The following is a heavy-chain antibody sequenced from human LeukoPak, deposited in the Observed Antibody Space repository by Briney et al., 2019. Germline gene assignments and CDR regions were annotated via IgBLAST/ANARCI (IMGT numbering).Heavy chain of an antibody. CDR3: ARDKSAGADTGSSFYY. V-gene: IGHV3-7*03. CDR1: GFTFSNYW. CDR2: IKQNGSEK. D-gene: IGHD3-10*01. Sequence: GGSLRLSCAASGFTFSNYWMTWVRQAPGKGLEWVASIKQNGSEKYYVDSVKGRFTFSRDNAKNSLYLQMDSLRAEDTAVYYCARDKSAGADTGSSFYYWGQGALVTVSS. J-gene: IGHJ4*02.